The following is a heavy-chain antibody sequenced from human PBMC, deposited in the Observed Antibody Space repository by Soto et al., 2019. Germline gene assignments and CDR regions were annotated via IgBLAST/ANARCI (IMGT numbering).Heavy chain of an antibody. V-gene: IGHV3-23*01. Sequence: EVQVLESGGGLVQPGGSLRLSCAASGFTFSSFDMSWVRQAPGKGLEWVSVISGRDGGTYYADSVKGRFTISRDNSKNTLFLQMNSLRAEDTAVYYCAKGGHLDYWGQGTLVTVSS. CDR1: GFTFSSFD. D-gene: IGHD3-10*01. CDR2: ISGRDGGT. J-gene: IGHJ4*02. CDR3: AKGGHLDY.